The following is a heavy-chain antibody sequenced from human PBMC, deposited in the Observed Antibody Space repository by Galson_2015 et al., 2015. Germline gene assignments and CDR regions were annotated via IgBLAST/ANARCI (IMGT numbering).Heavy chain of an antibody. CDR3: ARHRSEYSSSHSLSYGMDV. CDR1: GGTFSSYT. J-gene: IGHJ6*02. Sequence: SVKVSCKASGGTFSSYTISWVRQAPGQGLEWMGRIIPILGIANYAQKFQGRVTITADKSTSTAYMELSSLRSKDTAMYYCARHRSEYSSSHSLSYGMDVWGQGTTVTVSS. D-gene: IGHD6-6*01. CDR2: IIPILGIA. V-gene: IGHV1-69*02.